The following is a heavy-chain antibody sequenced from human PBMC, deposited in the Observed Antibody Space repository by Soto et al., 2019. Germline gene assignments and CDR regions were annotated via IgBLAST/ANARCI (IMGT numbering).Heavy chain of an antibody. D-gene: IGHD6-25*01. CDR1: GGSISSGGYS. CDR2: IYRSGST. CDR3: ARRYGFSGFDH. V-gene: IGHV4-30-2*01. J-gene: IGHJ4*02. Sequence: TSETLSLTCAVSGGSISSGGYSWSWIRQPPGQGLEWIGYIYRSGSTYYNPSLQRRVTITVHRSTTHFPLKLRSVTPVDPSLYSRARRYGFSGFDHWPRSPLVTVSS.